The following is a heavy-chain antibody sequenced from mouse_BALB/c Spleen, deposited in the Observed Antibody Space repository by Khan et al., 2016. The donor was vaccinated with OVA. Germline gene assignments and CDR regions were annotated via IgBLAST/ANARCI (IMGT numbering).Heavy chain of an antibody. Sequence: QIQLVQSGPELKKPGETVKISCKASGYTFTNYGMNWVKQAPGKGLKWMGWINTYTGEPTYTDDFKGRFAFSLETSASTAYLQITHLTNEDVATYCGARGASYRYVDVWGAGTTVTVAA. J-gene: IGHJ1*01. V-gene: IGHV9-1*02. CDR2: INTYTGEP. CDR1: GYTFTNYG. CDR3: ARGASYRYVDV.